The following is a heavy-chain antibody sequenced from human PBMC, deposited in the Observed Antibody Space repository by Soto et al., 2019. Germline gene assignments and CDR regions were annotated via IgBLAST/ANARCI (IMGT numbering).Heavy chain of an antibody. V-gene: IGHV4-30-4*01. J-gene: IGHJ4*02. CDR1: VGSISSDDYY. D-gene: IGHD2-8*01. CDR3: DRVGHCYNGVCSQISVWLTQGPPFDY. Sequence: KPSETLSLTCTFSVGSISSDDYYCSWIRQPPGKGLEWIGYISYSGSTYYNPSLKSRVTLSIDTSNNQFSLKLSSVTAADTAVYYCDRVGHCYNGVCSQISVWLTQGPPFDYWCQGAMVTVPS. CDR2: ISYSGST.